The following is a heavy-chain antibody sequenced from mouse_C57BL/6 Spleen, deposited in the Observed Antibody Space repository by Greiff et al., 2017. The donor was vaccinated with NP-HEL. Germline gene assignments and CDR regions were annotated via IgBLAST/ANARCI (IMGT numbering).Heavy chain of an antibody. CDR2: IYPSDSET. Sequence: QVQLQQSGAELVRPGSSVKLSCKASGYTFTSYWMDWVKQRPGQGLEWIGNIYPSDSETHYNQKFKDKATLTVDKSSSTAYMQLSSLTSEDSAVYYCARSDYDYDRAWFAYWGQGTLVTVSA. CDR1: GYTFTSYW. V-gene: IGHV1-61*01. CDR3: ARSDYDYDRAWFAY. J-gene: IGHJ3*01. D-gene: IGHD2-4*01.